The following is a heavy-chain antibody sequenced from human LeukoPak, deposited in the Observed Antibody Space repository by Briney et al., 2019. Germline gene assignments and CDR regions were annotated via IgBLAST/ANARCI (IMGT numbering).Heavy chain of an antibody. J-gene: IGHJ4*02. CDR3: ARGRYYYGSGSYFPRSFDY. V-gene: IGHV4-4*07. CDR2: IYTSGST. Sequence: PSETLSLTCTLSSGSLSSSYWSWIRQPAGKGLEWIGRIYTSGSTNYNPSLKSRVTMSVDTSKNQFSLNLSSVTASDAAVYYCARGRYYYGSGSYFPRSFDYWGQGTLVTVSS. D-gene: IGHD3-10*01. CDR1: SGSLSSSY.